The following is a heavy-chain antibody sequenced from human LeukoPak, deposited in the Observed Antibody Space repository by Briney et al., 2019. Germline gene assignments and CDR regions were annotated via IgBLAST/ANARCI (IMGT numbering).Heavy chain of an antibody. J-gene: IGHJ4*02. CDR2: INPNSGGT. V-gene: IGHV1-2*02. CDR1: GYTFTGYY. D-gene: IGHD4-17*01. CDR3: ATPTVTTWVFFDL. Sequence: ASVKVSCKASGYTFTGYYMHWVRQAPGQGLEWMGWINPNSGGTNYAQKFQGRVTMTRDTSISTAYMELSRLRSDDTAVYYCATPTVTTWVFFDLWGQGTLVTVSS.